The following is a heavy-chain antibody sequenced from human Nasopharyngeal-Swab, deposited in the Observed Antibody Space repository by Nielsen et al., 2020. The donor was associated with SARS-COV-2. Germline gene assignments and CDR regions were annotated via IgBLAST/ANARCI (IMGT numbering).Heavy chain of an antibody. J-gene: IGHJ3*02. D-gene: IGHD6-13*01. CDR1: GFTFSSYA. V-gene: IGHV3-23*01. CDR2: ISGSGGST. CDR3: AKDLSVIAAADDAFDI. Sequence: GESLKISCAASGFTFSSYAMSWVRQAPGKGLEWVSAISGSGGSTYYADSVKGRFTISRDNSKNTLYLQMNSLRAEDTAVYYCAKDLSVIAAADDAFDIWGQGTMVTVSS.